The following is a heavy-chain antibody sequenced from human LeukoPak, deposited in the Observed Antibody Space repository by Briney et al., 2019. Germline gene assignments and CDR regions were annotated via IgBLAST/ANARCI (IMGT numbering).Heavy chain of an antibody. CDR2: IYNSGST. D-gene: IGHD3-22*01. J-gene: IGHJ3*02. V-gene: IGHV4-61*08. CDR3: ARVNYYDSRGYYHAFDI. CDR1: GGSISSGGYY. Sequence: SETLSLTCTVSGGSISSGGYYWSWIRQPPGKGLEWIGYIYNSGSTNYNSSLKSRVTISVDTSKNQFSLKLSSVTAADTAVYYCARVNYYDSRGYYHAFDIWGQGTMVTVSS.